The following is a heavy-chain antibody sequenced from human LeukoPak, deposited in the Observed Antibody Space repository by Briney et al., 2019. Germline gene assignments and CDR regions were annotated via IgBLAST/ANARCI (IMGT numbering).Heavy chain of an antibody. V-gene: IGHV1-69*13. CDR1: GGTFSSYA. CDR3: ARAPFSGSSPANDAFDI. Sequence: GASVTVSCTASGGTFSSYAISWVRQAPGQGLEWMGGIIPIFGTANYAQKFQGRVTITADESTSTAYMELSSLRSEDTAVYYCARAPFSGSSPANDAFDIWGQGTMVTVSS. D-gene: IGHD6-6*01. CDR2: IIPIFGTA. J-gene: IGHJ3*02.